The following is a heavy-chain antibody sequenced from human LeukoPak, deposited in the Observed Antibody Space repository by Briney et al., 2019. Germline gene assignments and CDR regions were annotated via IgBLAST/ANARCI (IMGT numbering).Heavy chain of an antibody. CDR3: ARDGYNSGYFDY. J-gene: IGHJ4*02. V-gene: IGHV4-30-4*01. CDR1: GGSISSGDYY. CDR2: IYYSRST. D-gene: IGHD5-24*01. Sequence: SQTLSLTCTVSGGSISSGDYYWNWIRQPPGKGLEWIGYIYYSRSTSYSPSLKSRLTISVDTSKNQFSLKLSSVTVADTAVYYCARDGYNSGYFDYWGQGTLVTVSS.